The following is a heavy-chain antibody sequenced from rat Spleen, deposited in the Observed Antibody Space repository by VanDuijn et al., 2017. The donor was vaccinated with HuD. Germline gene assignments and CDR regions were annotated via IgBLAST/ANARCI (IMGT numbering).Heavy chain of an antibody. CDR3: TRSYNYYFDY. CDR2: IIYDGSST. V-gene: IGHV5-17*01. D-gene: IGHD1-5*01. Sequence: EVQLVESDGGLVQPGRSLKISCVVSGFTLSDYAMAWVRQAPKKGLEWVATIIYDGSSTYYRDSVKGRFTISRDDAKSTLYLQMDSLRSEDSATYYCTRSYNYYFDYWGHGVMVTVSS. J-gene: IGHJ2*01. CDR1: GFTLSDYA.